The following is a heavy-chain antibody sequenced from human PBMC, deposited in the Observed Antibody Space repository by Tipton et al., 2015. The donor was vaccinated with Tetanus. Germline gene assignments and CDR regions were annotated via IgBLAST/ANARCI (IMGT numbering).Heavy chain of an antibody. CDR2: INGHGTNT. J-gene: IGHJ4*02. Sequence: SLRLSCAAPGFTFSTYWMHWVRQAPGKGLMWVSRINGHGTNTAYADSVKGRFIISRDNAKNTLYLQMNSLRAEDTAVYYCARDSPDILLVPAVWGQGTLVTVSS. D-gene: IGHD2-2*01. V-gene: IGHV3-74*01. CDR3: ARDSPDILLVPAV. CDR1: GFTFSTYW.